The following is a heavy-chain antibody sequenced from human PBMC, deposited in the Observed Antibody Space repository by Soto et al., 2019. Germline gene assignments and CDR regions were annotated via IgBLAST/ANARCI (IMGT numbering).Heavy chain of an antibody. Sequence: QVQLQESGPGLVKPSQTLSLTCTVSGGSISSGDYYWSWIRQPPGKGLEWIGYIYYSGSTYYNPSLKSRLTISADTSKNQFSLKLSSVTAAATAVYYCARVRFEYGMDVWGQGTTVTVSS. V-gene: IGHV4-30-4*01. CDR1: GGSISSGDYY. CDR2: IYYSGST. D-gene: IGHD3-10*01. J-gene: IGHJ6*02. CDR3: ARVRFEYGMDV.